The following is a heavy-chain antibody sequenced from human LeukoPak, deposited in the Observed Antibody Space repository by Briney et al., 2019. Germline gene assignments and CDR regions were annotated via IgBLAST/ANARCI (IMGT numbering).Heavy chain of an antibody. V-gene: IGHV3-33*01. CDR3: ARALEWLSPRPFDY. CDR1: GFTFSSYG. CDR2: IWYDGSNK. D-gene: IGHD5-12*01. J-gene: IGHJ4*02. Sequence: PGRSLRLSCAASGFTFSSYGMHWVRQAPGKGLEWVAVIWYDGSNKYYADSVKGRFTISRDNSKNTLYLQMNSLRAEDTAVYYCARALEWLSPRPFDYWGQGTLVTVSS.